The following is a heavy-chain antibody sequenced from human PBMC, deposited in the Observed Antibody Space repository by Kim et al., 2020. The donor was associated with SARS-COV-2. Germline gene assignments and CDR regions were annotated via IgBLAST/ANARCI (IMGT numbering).Heavy chain of an antibody. V-gene: IGHV3-21*01. D-gene: IGHD3-22*01. J-gene: IGHJ3*02. Sequence: GGSMRLSCAASGFTFSSYSMNWVRQAPGKGLEWVSSISSSSSYIYYADSVKGRFTISRDNAKNSLYLQMNSLRAEDTAVYYCARDLADYYDSSGSDAFDIWGQGTMVTVSS. CDR3: ARDLADYYDSSGSDAFDI. CDR2: ISSSSSYI. CDR1: GFTFSSYS.